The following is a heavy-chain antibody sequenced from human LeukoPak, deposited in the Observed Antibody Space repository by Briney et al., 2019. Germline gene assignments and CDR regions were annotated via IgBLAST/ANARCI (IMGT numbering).Heavy chain of an antibody. CDR2: IYYSGST. CDR3: ARDGPGYCSGGSCGWNWFDP. J-gene: IGHJ5*02. CDR1: GGSISSYY. D-gene: IGHD2-15*01. V-gene: IGHV4-59*12. Sequence: PSETLSLTCTVSGGSISSYYWSWIRQPPGKGLEWIGYIYYSGSTNYNPSLKSRVTMSVDTSKNQFSLKLSSVTAADTAVYYCARDGPGYCSGGSCGWNWFDPWGQGTLVTVSS.